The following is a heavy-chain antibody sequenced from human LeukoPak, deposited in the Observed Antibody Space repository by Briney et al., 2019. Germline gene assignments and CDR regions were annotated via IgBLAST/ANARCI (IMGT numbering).Heavy chain of an antibody. Sequence: PGRSLRLSCAASGFTFDDYAMHWVRQAPGKGLEWVSGISWNSGSIGHADSLKGRFTISRDNAKNTLYLQMNSLRAEDTAVYFCAKGDKMLTWRRTYNRFDPWGQRTLVTVSS. CDR1: GFTFDDYA. CDR2: ISWNSGSI. V-gene: IGHV3-9*01. J-gene: IGHJ5*02. D-gene: IGHD3-16*01. CDR3: AKGDKMLTWRRTYNRFDP.